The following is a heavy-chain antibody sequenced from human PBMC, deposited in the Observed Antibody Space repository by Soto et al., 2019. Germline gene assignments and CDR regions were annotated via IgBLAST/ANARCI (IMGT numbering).Heavy chain of an antibody. J-gene: IGHJ4*02. Sequence: ETLSLTCAVYGGSFSGYYWSWIRQPPGKGLEWIGEINHSGSTNYNPSLKSRVTISVDTSKNQFSLKLSSVTAADTAVYYCARGLLPRYFGWLPYYFDYWGQGTLVTVSS. V-gene: IGHV4-34*01. CDR3: ARGLLPRYFGWLPYYFDY. CDR2: INHSGST. CDR1: GGSFSGYY. D-gene: IGHD3-9*01.